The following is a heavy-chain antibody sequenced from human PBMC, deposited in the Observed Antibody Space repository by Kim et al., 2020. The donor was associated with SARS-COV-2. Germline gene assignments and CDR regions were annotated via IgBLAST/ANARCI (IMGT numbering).Heavy chain of an antibody. V-gene: IGHV1-69*04. CDR1: GDTFRSSA. CDR3: TRDGVRGTENLLRWFGYLA. CDR2: IIPMIDIT. J-gene: IGHJ5*02. Sequence: SVKVSCKTSGDTFRSSAVSWVRQAPGQGLEWMGRIIPMIDITNYALKFQGRVTITADKSTSTAYMELSSLRSEDTAVYYCTRDGVRGTENLLRWFGYLAWGQGTLVIVSS. D-gene: IGHD3-10*01.